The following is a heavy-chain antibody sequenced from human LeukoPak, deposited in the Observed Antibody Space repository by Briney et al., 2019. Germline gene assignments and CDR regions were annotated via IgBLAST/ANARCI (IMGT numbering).Heavy chain of an antibody. CDR3: ARRSKAVAGLAFDI. CDR2: INPNSGDT. J-gene: IGHJ3*02. Sequence: ASVTVSCKASGYTFTAYFMHWVRQAPGQGLEWMGWINPNSGDTIYAQKFQGRVTMTRDTSISTAYMELSRLRSDDTAVYYCARRSKAVAGLAFDIWGQGTMVTVSS. D-gene: IGHD6-19*01. V-gene: IGHV1-2*02. CDR1: GYTFTAYF.